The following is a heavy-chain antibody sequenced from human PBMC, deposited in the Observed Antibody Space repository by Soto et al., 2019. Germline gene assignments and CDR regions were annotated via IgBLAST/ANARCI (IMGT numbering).Heavy chain of an antibody. Sequence: QVQLVESGGGVVQPGRSLRLSCEASGLTFSTYGMHWVHQAPGKGLEWVSVISYDGTVKYYADSVKGRFTVSRDNSKNTLYLQMNSLRVEDTAVYYCAKRIGTAGTIDYWGQGTLVTVSS. CDR1: GLTFSTYG. CDR2: ISYDGTVK. D-gene: IGHD6-13*01. V-gene: IGHV3-30*18. CDR3: AKRIGTAGTIDY. J-gene: IGHJ4*02.